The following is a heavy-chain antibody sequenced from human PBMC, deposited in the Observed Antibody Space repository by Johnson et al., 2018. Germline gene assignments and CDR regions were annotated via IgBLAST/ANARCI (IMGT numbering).Heavy chain of an antibody. V-gene: IGHV3-30*03. CDR1: GFTFSPYG. CDR3: ASDFSTGYYYMDV. CDR2: ISYDGSNK. D-gene: IGHD2/OR15-2a*01. J-gene: IGHJ6*03. Sequence: QVQLQESGGGVVQPGRSXRLSCAASGFTFSPYGMHWVRQAPGKGLEWVAVISYDGSNKYYADSVKGRFTISRDNSKNPLYLQMNSLRAEDTAVSYFASDFSTGYYYMDVWGKGTTVTVSS.